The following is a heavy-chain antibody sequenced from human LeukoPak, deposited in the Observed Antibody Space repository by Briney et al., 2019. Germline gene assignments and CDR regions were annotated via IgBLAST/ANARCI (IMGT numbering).Heavy chain of an antibody. CDR2: IYYSGST. V-gene: IGHV4-61*08. Sequence: SETLSLTYTVSGGSISSGDYYWSWIRQPPGKGLEWIGYIYYSGSTNYNPSLKSRVTISVDTSKNQFSLKLSSVTAADTAVYYCARSVSWEDYFDYWGQGTLVTVSS. D-gene: IGHD6-13*01. J-gene: IGHJ4*02. CDR1: GGSISSGDYY. CDR3: ARSVSWEDYFDY.